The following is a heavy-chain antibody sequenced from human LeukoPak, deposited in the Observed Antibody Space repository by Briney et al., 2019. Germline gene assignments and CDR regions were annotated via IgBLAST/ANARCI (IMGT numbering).Heavy chain of an antibody. Sequence: GGSLRLSCAASGFTFSSDWMHWVRQAPGKGLVWVSRISSDGSSTSYADSVKGRFTIFRDNAKNTPYLQMNSLGAEDTAVYYCARALPPSVNTPWKWGQGTQVTVSS. CDR2: ISSDGSST. V-gene: IGHV3-74*01. D-gene: IGHD1-1*01. J-gene: IGHJ4*02. CDR1: GFTFSSDW. CDR3: ARALPPSVNTPWK.